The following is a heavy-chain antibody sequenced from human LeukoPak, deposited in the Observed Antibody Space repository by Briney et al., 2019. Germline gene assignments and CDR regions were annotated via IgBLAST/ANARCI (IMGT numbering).Heavy chain of an antibody. V-gene: IGHV3-48*04. Sequence: PGGSLRLSCAASGFTFSSYSMNWVRQAPGKGLEWVSYISSSSSTIYYADSVKGRFTISRDNSKNSLYLQMNSLRTEDTALYYCAKDSKGYYYGSGSSYFDYWGQGTLVTVSS. CDR1: GFTFSSYS. D-gene: IGHD3-10*01. J-gene: IGHJ4*02. CDR2: ISSSSSTI. CDR3: AKDSKGYYYGSGSSYFDY.